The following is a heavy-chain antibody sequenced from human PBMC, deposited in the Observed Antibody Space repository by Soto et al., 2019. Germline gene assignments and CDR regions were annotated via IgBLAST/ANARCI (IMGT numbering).Heavy chain of an antibody. Sequence: QLQLQESGPGLVKPWETLSLTCTVSYGSISVSNVFWGWVRQPPGKGLEWIGNIDYSGTAYFNPSLGTRVTFPVDTSKNQFSLTLYSVTAAVTAVYYCARTTGRHLDFWGQGILVTVSS. V-gene: IGHV4-39*01. CDR3: ARTTGRHLDF. CDR2: IDYSGTA. D-gene: IGHD4-4*01. J-gene: IGHJ4*02. CDR1: YGSISVSNVF.